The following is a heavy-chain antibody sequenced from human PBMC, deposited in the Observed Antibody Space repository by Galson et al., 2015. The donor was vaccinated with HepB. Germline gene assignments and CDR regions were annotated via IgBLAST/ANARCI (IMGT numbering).Heavy chain of an antibody. CDR1: GYSISSGYY. Sequence: ETLSLTCTVSGYSISSGYYWGWIRQRPGKGLEWIGKTYHSGSTYYNPSLKSRFTISIDTSKNQFSLKLTSVTAADTAVYYCANRYCTSTSCAFDPWGQGTLVTVSS. CDR3: ANRYCTSTSCAFDP. V-gene: IGHV4-38-2*02. CDR2: TYHSGST. D-gene: IGHD2-2*01. J-gene: IGHJ5*02.